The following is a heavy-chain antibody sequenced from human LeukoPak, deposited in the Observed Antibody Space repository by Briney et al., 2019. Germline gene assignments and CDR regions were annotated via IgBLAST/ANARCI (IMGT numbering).Heavy chain of an antibody. V-gene: IGHV4-30-2*01. CDR2: IYHSGST. CDR3: ARGPVSVVGAFDY. Sequence: SQTLSLTCAVSGGSISSGGYSGSCIRQPPGKGLEWSGYIYHSGSTYYNPSLTSRVTISVDRSKNQFSLKLSSVTAADTAVYYCARGPVSVVGAFDYWGQGTLVTVSS. J-gene: IGHJ4*02. D-gene: IGHD1-26*01. CDR1: GGSISSGGYS.